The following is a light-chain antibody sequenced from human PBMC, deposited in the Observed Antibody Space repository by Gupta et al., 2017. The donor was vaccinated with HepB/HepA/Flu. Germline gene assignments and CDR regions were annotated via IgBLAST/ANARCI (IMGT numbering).Light chain of an antibody. J-gene: IGKJ5*01. Sequence: DIQLTQSPSFLSASVGDRVTITCRASQDINSYLIWYQQKPGKAPNLLIYSASTLQGGVPSRFSGSGSGTEFTLTISSLQPEDFATYYCQQFNSYSITFGQGTRLDIK. CDR3: QQFNSYSIT. V-gene: IGKV1-9*01. CDR2: SAS. CDR1: QDINSY.